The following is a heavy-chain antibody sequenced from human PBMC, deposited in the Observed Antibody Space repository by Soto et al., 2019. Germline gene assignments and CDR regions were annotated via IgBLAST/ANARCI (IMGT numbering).Heavy chain of an antibody. Sequence: QVQLQESGPGLVKPSETLSLTCTVSAASFSKYYWTWIRQPPGKGLEWLGYIYFNGNTNYNPSLKRRVTISVDTSKKQISLNLASVTDADTAVYFCASVTFGGVVLAHWGQGTLVTVSS. CDR3: ASVTFGGVVLAH. CDR2: IYFNGNT. D-gene: IGHD3-16*01. V-gene: IGHV4-59*13. CDR1: AASFSKYY. J-gene: IGHJ4*02.